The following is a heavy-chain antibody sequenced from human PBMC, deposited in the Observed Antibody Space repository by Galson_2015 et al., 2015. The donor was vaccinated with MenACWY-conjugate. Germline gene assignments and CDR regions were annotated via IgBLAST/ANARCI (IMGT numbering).Heavy chain of an antibody. V-gene: IGHV3-11*04. J-gene: IGHJ5*02. CDR2: ISGSGSPI. D-gene: IGHD2-21*02. Sequence: LECLSYISGSGSPIYYADSVKGRFTISRDNAKNTLYLQMNSLRAEDTAVYYCTRVAYCGGDCLTWGQGTLVTVSS. CDR3: TRVAYCGGDCLT.